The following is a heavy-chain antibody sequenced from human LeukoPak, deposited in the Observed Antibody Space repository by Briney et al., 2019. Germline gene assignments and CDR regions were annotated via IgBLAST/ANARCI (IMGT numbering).Heavy chain of an antibody. Sequence: KASETLSLTCTISGGSVSSGSYYWSWIRQHPGKGLEWIGYIYYSGSTYYNPSLKSRVTISVDTSKNQFSLKLSSVTAADTAVYYCARAGGFFSPFGYWGQGTLVTVSS. J-gene: IGHJ4*02. D-gene: IGHD3-16*01. CDR3: ARAGGFFSPFGY. V-gene: IGHV4-31*03. CDR2: IYYSGST. CDR1: GGSVSSGSYY.